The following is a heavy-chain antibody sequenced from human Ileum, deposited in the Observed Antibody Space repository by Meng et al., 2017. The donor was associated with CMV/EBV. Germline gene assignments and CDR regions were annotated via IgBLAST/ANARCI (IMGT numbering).Heavy chain of an antibody. V-gene: IGHV3-11*01. J-gene: IGHJ4*02. CDR2: ISSSGSVR. CDR1: CTFSDYY. CDR3: ARDYDPTVYGSGSYDY. D-gene: IGHD3-10*01. Sequence: CTFSDYYMTCIRQAPGRGLEWVSYISSSGSVRSYADSVKGRFTVSRDDAKNSLYLQMNSLRAEDTAVYYCARDYDPTVYGSGSYDYWGQGTLVTVSS.